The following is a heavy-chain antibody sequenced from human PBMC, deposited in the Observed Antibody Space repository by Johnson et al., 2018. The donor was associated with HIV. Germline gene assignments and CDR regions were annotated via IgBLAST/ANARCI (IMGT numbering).Heavy chain of an antibody. D-gene: IGHD1-7*01. CDR3: TTDGNWNYGQGAFDV. Sequence: VQLVESGGGLVKPGGSLRVSCAASGFTFSNAWMSWVRQAPGKGLEWVGRIKSKIDGGTTDYAAPVKGRFSISRDDSKNTLYLQMNSLKTEDTAIYCCTTDGNWNYGQGAFDVGGQGTTVTVSS. V-gene: IGHV3-15*01. J-gene: IGHJ3*01. CDR1: GFTFSNAW. CDR2: IKSKIDGGTT.